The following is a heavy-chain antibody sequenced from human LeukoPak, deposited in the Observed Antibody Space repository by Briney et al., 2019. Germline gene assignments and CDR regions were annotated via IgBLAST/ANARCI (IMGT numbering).Heavy chain of an antibody. CDR3: ARWARYCSGGSCDHWFDP. V-gene: IGHV1-2*04. CDR2: INPNSGGT. CDR1: GYTFTGYY. Sequence: ASVKVSCKASGYTFTGYYMHWVRQAPGQGLEWMGWINPNSGGTNYAQKFQGWVTMTRDTSISTAYMELSRLRSDDTAVYYCARWARYCSGGSCDHWFDPWGQGTLVTVSS. J-gene: IGHJ5*02. D-gene: IGHD2-15*01.